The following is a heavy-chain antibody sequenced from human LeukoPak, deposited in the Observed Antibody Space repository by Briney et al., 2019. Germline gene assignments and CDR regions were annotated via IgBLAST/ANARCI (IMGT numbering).Heavy chain of an antibody. D-gene: IGHD5-12*01. CDR2: IIPIFGTA. Sequence: SVKVSCKASGGTFSSYAISWMRQAPGQGLEWMGRIIPIFGTANYAQKFQGRVTITTDESTSTAYMELSSLRSEDTAVYYCAREVGYGGGGYYFDYWGQGTLVTVSS. J-gene: IGHJ4*02. CDR1: GGTFSSYA. V-gene: IGHV1-69*05. CDR3: AREVGYGGGGYYFDY.